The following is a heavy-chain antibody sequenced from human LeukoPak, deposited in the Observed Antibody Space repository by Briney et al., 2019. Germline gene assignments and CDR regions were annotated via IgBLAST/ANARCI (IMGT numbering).Heavy chain of an antibody. Sequence: ASVKVSCKASGGTFSSYAISWVRQAPGQGLEWMGGIIPIFGTANYAQKFQGRVTITADESTSTAYMELSSLRSEDTAVYYCARERGYCSSTSCQSPSYYYYYYMDVWGKGTTVTVSS. CDR2: IIPIFGTA. J-gene: IGHJ6*03. CDR1: GGTFSSYA. CDR3: ARERGYCSSTSCQSPSYYYYYYMDV. D-gene: IGHD2-2*01. V-gene: IGHV1-69*13.